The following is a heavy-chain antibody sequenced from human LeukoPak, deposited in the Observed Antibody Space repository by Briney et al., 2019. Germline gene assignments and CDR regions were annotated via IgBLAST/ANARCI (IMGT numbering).Heavy chain of an antibody. V-gene: IGHV4-34*01. CDR2: INHSGST. D-gene: IGHD3-10*01. J-gene: IGHJ4*02. CDR3: ARGVYGSGSYSYYFDY. CDR1: GGSFSGYY. Sequence: SETLSLTCAVYGGSFSGYYWSWIRQPPGKGLEWIGEINHSGSTNYNPSLKSRVTISVDTSKNQFSLKLSSVTAADTAVYYCARGVYGSGSYSYYFDYWGQGTLATVSS.